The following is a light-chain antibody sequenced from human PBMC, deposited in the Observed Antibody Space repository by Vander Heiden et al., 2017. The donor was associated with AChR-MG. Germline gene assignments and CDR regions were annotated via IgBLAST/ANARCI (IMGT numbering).Light chain of an antibody. V-gene: IGLV2-23*02. Sequence: QSALTPAASVSGSPGQSITISCTGTGTDVGKYNFVSWYQHHPGTAPKLIISEVSERPSGISDRFSGSKSGNKASLTISGLQAEDEADYYCCSYAGGSTWVFGGGTKLTVL. CDR2: EVS. CDR3: CSYAGGSTWV. J-gene: IGLJ3*02. CDR1: GTDVGKYNF.